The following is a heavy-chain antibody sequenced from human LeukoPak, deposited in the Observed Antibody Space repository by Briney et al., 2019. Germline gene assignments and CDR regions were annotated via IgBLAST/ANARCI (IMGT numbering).Heavy chain of an antibody. V-gene: IGHV4-39*01. CDR2: IYYSGST. J-gene: IGHJ4*02. Sequence: SETLSLTCTVSGGSISSSSYYGGWIRQPPGKGLEWIGSIYYSGSTYYNPSLKSRVTISVDTSRNQFSLKLSSVTAADTAVYYCASFSSGPGYWGQGTLVTVSS. CDR3: ASFSSGPGY. D-gene: IGHD6-19*01. CDR1: GGSISSSSYY.